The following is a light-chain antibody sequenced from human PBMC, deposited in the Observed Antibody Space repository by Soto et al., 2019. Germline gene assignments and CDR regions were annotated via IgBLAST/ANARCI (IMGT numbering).Light chain of an antibody. CDR1: QSINSK. CDR3: QQSYKSPQT. V-gene: IGKV1-39*01. CDR2: AAT. Sequence: IEITQSPFCLSGSLGDRVTVAFRSSQSINSKLNWYKQKQGEVPKLLIYAATSLQSGVPSRFSGSGSGTDFTLTISSMQPEDFANYYCQQSYKSPQTFGQGTKVDIK. J-gene: IGKJ1*01.